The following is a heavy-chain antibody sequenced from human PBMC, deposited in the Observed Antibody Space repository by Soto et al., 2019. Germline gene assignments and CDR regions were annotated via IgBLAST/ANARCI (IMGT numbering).Heavy chain of an antibody. D-gene: IGHD2-15*01. V-gene: IGHV2-5*02. CDR3: AYLPCSGGSCYWFSFSGMDV. J-gene: IGHJ6*02. Sequence: QITLKESGPTLVKPTQTLTLTCTFSGFSLSTSGVGVAWIRQPPGKALEWLALIYWEYDKRYSPSLESRLTITKDTSKNHVVLTMPNMDSVDTATYYCAYLPCSGGSCYWFSFSGMDVWGQGTTVTVSS. CDR1: GFSLSTSGVG. CDR2: IYWEYDK.